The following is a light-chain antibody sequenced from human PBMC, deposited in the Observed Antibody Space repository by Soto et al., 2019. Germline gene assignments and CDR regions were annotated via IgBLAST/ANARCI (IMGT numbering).Light chain of an antibody. CDR1: QSITSSY. CDR3: QQYNSSPPIYT. Sequence: VLTQSPVTLSLSPGDRATLSCRTSQSITSSYLAWYQQRPGQAPRLLIYGASSRATGIPDRFSGSGSGTDFTLTISRLEPEDFAVYYCQQYNSSPPIYTFGQGTKLEIK. V-gene: IGKV3-20*01. J-gene: IGKJ2*01. CDR2: GAS.